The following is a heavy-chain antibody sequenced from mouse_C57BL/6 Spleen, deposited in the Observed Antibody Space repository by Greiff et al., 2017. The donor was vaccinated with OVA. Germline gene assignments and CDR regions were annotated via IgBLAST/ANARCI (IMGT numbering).Heavy chain of an antibody. D-gene: IGHD2-5*01. CDR3: ARHEGAYYSNYGYFDY. J-gene: IGHJ2*01. Sequence: VKLQESGAELVKPGASVKLSCKASGYTFTEYTIHWVKQRSGQGLEWIGWFYPGSGSIKYNEKFKDKATLTADKSSSTVYMELSRLTSEDSAVYFCARHEGAYYSNYGYFDYWGQGTTLTVSS. V-gene: IGHV1-62-2*01. CDR2: FYPGSGSI. CDR1: GYTFTEYT.